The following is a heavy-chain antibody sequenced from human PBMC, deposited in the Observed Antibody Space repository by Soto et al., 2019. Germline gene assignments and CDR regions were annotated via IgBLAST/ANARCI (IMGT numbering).Heavy chain of an antibody. CDR2: ISAYNGNT. D-gene: IGHD6-19*01. J-gene: IGHJ4*02. V-gene: IGHV1-18*01. CDR1: GYTFTSYG. CDR3: ASDLAVAMIGY. Sequence: QVQLVQSGAEVKKPGASVKVSCKASGYTFTSYGISWVRQAPAQGLAWMGWISAYNGNTTYAQKLQGRVTMTTGTSASTAHMELRRLRSEDTAVYYCASDLAVAMIGYWGEGTLVSVSS.